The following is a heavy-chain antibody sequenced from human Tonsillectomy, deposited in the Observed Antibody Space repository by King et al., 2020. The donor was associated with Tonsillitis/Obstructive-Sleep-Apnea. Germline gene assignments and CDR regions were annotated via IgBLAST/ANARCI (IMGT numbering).Heavy chain of an antibody. D-gene: IGHD2-8*01. J-gene: IGHJ3*02. CDR1: GGSISGFY. CDR3: AREGAVMNAFDI. Sequence: QLQESGPGLVKPSETLSLTCTVSGGSISGFYWSWIRQPPGKGLENIGYIYYSGGTNYNPSLKSRVTISVDTSKNQFSLKLSSVTAADTAVYYCAREGAVMNAFDIWGQGSMVTVSS. CDR2: IYYSGGT. V-gene: IGHV4-59*01.